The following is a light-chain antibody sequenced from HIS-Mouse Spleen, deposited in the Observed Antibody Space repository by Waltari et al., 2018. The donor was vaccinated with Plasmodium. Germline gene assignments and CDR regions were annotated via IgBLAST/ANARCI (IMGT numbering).Light chain of an antibody. CDR1: SSDVGSYHL. J-gene: IGLJ2*01. V-gene: IGLV2-23*01. Sequence: QSALTQPASVSGSPGQSITIPCTGTSSDVGSYHLVSWYQQHPGKAPKLIIYEGSKRPSGVSNRFSCSKSGNTASLTISGLQAEDEADYYCCSYAGSRVFGGGTKLTVL. CDR2: EGS. CDR3: CSYAGSRV.